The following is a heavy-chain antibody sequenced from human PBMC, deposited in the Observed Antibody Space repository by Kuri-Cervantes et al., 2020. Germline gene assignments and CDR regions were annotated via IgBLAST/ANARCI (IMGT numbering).Heavy chain of an antibody. CDR1: GFTFSSYG. Sequence: GGSLRLSCAASGFTFSSYGMHWVRQAPGKGLEWVAVISYDGSNKYYADSVKGRFTISRDNSKNTLYLQMNSLRAEDTAVYYCATWGSTVRGWGQGTLVTVYS. CDR3: ATWGSTVRG. V-gene: IGHV3-30*03. J-gene: IGHJ4*02. D-gene: IGHD4-17*01. CDR2: ISYDGSNK.